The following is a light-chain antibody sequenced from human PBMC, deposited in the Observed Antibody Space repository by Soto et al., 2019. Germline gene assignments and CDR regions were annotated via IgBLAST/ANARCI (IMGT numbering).Light chain of an antibody. J-gene: IGKJ1*01. CDR2: GAS. Sequence: EVVLTRSPDTLSLSPGERATLSCGASQSVNSNYLAWFQQKPGQAPKLLIYGASNRATGIPDRFSGSGSGTDFTLTISRLEPEDFAVYYCQQYVNSPGTFGQGTKVEIK. CDR3: QQYVNSPGT. CDR1: QSVNSNY. V-gene: IGKV3-20*01.